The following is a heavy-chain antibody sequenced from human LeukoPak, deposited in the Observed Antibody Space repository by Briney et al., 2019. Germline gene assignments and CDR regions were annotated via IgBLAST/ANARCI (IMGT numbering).Heavy chain of an antibody. D-gene: IGHD2-2*01. V-gene: IGHV4-38-2*01. CDR2: IYHSGST. CDR3: ARHGGYCSSTSCYAHGAFDI. CDR1: GYSISSGYY. J-gene: IGHJ3*02. Sequence: SETLSLTCAVSGYSISSGYYWGWIRQPPGKGLEWIGSIYHSGSTYYNPSLKSRVTISVDTSKNQFSLKLSSVTAADTAVCYCARHGGYCSSTSCYAHGAFDIWGQGTMVTVSS.